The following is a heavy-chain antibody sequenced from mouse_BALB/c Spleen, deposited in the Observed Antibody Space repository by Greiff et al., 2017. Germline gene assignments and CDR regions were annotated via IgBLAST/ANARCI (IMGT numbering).Heavy chain of an antibody. CDR3: ARGAGYGNYDAMDY. Sequence: EVMLVESGGGLVKPGGSLKLSCAASGFTFSDYYMYWVRQTPEKRLEWVATISDGGSYTYYPDSVKGRFTISRDNAKNNLYLQMSSLKSEDTAMYYCARGAGYGNYDAMDYWGQGTSVTVSS. CDR2: ISDGGSYT. J-gene: IGHJ4*01. D-gene: IGHD2-10*02. V-gene: IGHV5-4*02. CDR1: GFTFSDYY.